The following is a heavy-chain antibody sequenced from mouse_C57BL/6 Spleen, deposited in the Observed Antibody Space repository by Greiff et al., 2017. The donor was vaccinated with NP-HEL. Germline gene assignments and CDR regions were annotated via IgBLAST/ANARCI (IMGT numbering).Heavy chain of an antibody. V-gene: IGHV1-54*01. D-gene: IGHD4-1*02. CDR3: ARSSTGPFDY. Sequence: QVQLQQSGAELVRPGTSVKVSCKASGYAFTNYLIEWVKQRPGQGLEWIGVINPGSGGTTYNEKFKGKATLTADKSSSTAYMQLSSLTAEDSAVYFCARSSTGPFDYWGQGTTLTVSS. CDR2: INPGSGGT. J-gene: IGHJ2*01. CDR1: GYAFTNYL.